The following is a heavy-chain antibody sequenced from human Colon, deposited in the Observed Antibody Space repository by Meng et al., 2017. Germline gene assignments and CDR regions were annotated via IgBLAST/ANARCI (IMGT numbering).Heavy chain of an antibody. Sequence: VQLGQSGWGLVRPGVSLSLSCAASGFSFSGSWMHWVRQVPGKGLVWVSRINPDGSSITYADSVKGRFTISRDNAKNTLYLQMNSLRAEDTALYYCARDGPMVGATIDYWGQGTLVTVSS. CDR2: INPDGSSI. D-gene: IGHD1-26*01. V-gene: IGHV3-74*01. CDR3: ARDGPMVGATIDY. CDR1: GFSFSGSW. J-gene: IGHJ4*02.